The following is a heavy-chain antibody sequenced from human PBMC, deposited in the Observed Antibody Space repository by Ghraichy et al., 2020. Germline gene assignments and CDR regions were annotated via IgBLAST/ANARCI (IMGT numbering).Heavy chain of an antibody. Sequence: GGSLRLSCAASGFTFSSYGMHWVRQAPGKGLEWVAVISYDGSNKYYADSVKGRFTISRDNSKNTLYLQMNSLRAEDTAVYYCAKDRRNYDFWSGYFDYWGQGTLVTVSS. D-gene: IGHD3-3*01. CDR2: ISYDGSNK. CDR3: AKDRRNYDFWSGYFDY. V-gene: IGHV3-30*18. J-gene: IGHJ4*02. CDR1: GFTFSSYG.